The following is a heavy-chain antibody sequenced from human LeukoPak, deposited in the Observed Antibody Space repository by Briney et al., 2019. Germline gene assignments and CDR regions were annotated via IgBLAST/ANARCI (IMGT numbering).Heavy chain of an antibody. V-gene: IGHV3-23*01. Sequence: PGGSLRLSCAASGFTFSSYAMSWVRQAPGKGLEWVSAISGSGGSTYCADSVKGRFTISRDNSKNTLYLQMNSLRAEDTAVYYCAKDYCSGGSCYSGVPDYWGQGTLVTVSS. CDR2: ISGSGGST. J-gene: IGHJ4*02. CDR3: AKDYCSGGSCYSGVPDY. D-gene: IGHD2-15*01. CDR1: GFTFSSYA.